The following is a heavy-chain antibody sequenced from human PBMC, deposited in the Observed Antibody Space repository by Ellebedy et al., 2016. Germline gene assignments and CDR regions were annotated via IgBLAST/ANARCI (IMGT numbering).Heavy chain of an antibody. Sequence: ASVKVSXKASGYTFTGYYIHWVRQAPGQGLEWMGWINPNSGGTNYAQKFQGRVTMTRDTSINTAYMELSRLRSDDTAVYYCARASATGGGAFDIWGQGTMVTVSS. V-gene: IGHV1-2*02. CDR1: GYTFTGYY. D-gene: IGHD1-26*01. CDR2: INPNSGGT. J-gene: IGHJ3*02. CDR3: ARASATGGGAFDI.